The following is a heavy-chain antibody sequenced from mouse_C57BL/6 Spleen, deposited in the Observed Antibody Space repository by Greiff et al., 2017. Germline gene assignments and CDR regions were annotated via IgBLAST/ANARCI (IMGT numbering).Heavy chain of an antibody. CDR3: VGRARDY. CDR1: GYTFTEYP. Sequence: VQGVESGPELKKPGETVKISCKASGYTFTEYPMHWVKQAPGTGFKWMGMIYTDTGEPTYAEAFKGRFAFSLETSASPAYLQINNLKKEDTATDFCVGRARDYWGQGTSVTVSS. D-gene: IGHD3-1*01. J-gene: IGHJ4*01. CDR2: IYTDTGEP. V-gene: IGHV9-1*01.